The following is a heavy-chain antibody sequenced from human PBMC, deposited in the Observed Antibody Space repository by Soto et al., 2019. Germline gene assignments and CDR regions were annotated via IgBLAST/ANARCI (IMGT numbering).Heavy chain of an antibody. Sequence: SETLSLTCTVSGGSISPYYWSWIRQPPGKGLEWVGYIYYTGSTNYNPSLKSRVTISVDTSKNQFSLKLSSVTAADTAVYYCARASGCSGDSCAFDPWGQGTLVTV. D-gene: IGHD2-15*01. CDR3: ARASGCSGDSCAFDP. CDR2: IYYTGST. J-gene: IGHJ5*02. CDR1: GGSISPYY. V-gene: IGHV4-59*01.